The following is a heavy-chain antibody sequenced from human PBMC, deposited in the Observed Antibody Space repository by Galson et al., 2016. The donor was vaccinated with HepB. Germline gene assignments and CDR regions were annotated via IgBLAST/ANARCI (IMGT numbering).Heavy chain of an antibody. J-gene: IGHJ4*02. D-gene: IGHD3-9*01. CDR1: GFTFGSYD. CDR2: IGSVGFGGT. V-gene: IGHV3-13*01. Sequence: SLRLSCAASGFTFGSYDMHWVRQRTGKGLEWVAGIGSVGFGGTYYAGSVKGRFTISRENAKNSLFLQMNSLRAGDTALYYCARGGRSYDILTTYDPKAYFDYWGQGTLVTVSS. CDR3: ARGGRSYDILTTYDPKAYFDY.